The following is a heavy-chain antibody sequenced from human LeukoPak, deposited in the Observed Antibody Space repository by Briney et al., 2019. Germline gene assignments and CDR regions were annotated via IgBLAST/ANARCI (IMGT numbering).Heavy chain of an antibody. D-gene: IGHD4-17*01. CDR1: GFIFSNYA. CDR3: ARDPNGDYIGAFDM. Sequence: GGSLRLSCAASGFIFSNYALMWLRQSPGKGLEWVSAIRGSGGGTLYADSVKGRFTISRDNSKNTLYLQMNGLRAEDTAVYYCARDPNGDYIGAFDMWGRGTLVTVSS. CDR2: IRGSGGGT. J-gene: IGHJ3*02. V-gene: IGHV3-23*01.